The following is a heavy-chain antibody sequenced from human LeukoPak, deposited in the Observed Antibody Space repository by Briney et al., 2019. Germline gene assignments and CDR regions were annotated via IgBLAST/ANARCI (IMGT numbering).Heavy chain of an antibody. CDR2: ISSNGGST. D-gene: IGHD5-18*01. CDR1: GFTFSSYA. Sequence: PGGSLRLSCAASGFTFSSYAMHWVCQAPGKGLEYVSAISSNGGSTYSANSVQGRFTISRDNSKNTLYLQMGSLRAEDMAVYYCSRGVSGNSYLYSHFNYWGKEPLVTVSS. J-gene: IGHJ4*02. CDR3: SRGVSGNSYLYSHFNY. V-gene: IGHV3-64*01.